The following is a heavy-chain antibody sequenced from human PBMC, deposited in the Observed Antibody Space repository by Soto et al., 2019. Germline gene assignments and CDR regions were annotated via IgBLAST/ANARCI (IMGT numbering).Heavy chain of an antibody. Sequence: ASVKVSCKASGYTFTSYGISWVRQAPGQGLEWMGWISAYNGNTNYAQKLQGRVTMTTDTSTSTAYMELRSLRSDDTAVYYCARXRYYGSGSYPNPSGMDVWGQGTTVTVSS. CDR2: ISAYNGNT. V-gene: IGHV1-18*04. CDR1: GYTFTSYG. D-gene: IGHD3-10*01. J-gene: IGHJ6*02. CDR3: ARXRYYGSGSYPNPSGMDV.